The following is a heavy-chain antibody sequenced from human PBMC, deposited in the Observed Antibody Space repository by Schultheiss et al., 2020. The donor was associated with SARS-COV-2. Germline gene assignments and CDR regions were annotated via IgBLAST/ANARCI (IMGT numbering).Heavy chain of an antibody. V-gene: IGHV3-33*08. D-gene: IGHD1-26*01. CDR2: IWYDGSNK. CDR3: ARDGTGGSRSYYYYYMDV. J-gene: IGHJ6*03. CDR1: GFSFSYYG. Sequence: GESLKISCAASGFSFSYYGMHWVRQAPGKGLEWVAVIWYDGSNKYYADSVKGRFTVSRDNAKNSVSLQVDSLRSEDTAVYYCARDGTGGSRSYYYYYMDVWGKGTTVTVSS.